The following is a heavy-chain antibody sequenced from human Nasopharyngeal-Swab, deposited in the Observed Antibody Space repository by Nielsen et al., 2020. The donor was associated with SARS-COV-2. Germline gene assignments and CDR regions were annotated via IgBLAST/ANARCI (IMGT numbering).Heavy chain of an antibody. V-gene: IGHV4-59*01. CDR3: ARGDVTIFGVVGWFDP. CDR1: GGSISSYY. Sequence: SETLSLTCTVSGGSISSYYWSWIRQPPGKGLEWIGYIYYSGNTNYNPSLKSRVTISVDTSKNQFSLKLSSVTAADTAVYYCARGDVTIFGVVGWFDPWGQGTLVTVSS. D-gene: IGHD3-3*01. J-gene: IGHJ5*02. CDR2: IYYSGNT.